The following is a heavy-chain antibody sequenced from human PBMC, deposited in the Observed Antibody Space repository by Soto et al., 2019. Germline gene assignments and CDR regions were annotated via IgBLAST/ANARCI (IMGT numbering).Heavy chain of an antibody. CDR3: ARGNYDSSGSFDY. CDR1: GFTFRSYG. Sequence: GGSLRLSCAASGFTFRSYGMHWVRQAPGKGLEWVALIWYDGSNKYYADSVKGRFTISRDNSKNTLYLQMNSLRAEDTAVYYCARGNYDSSGSFDYWGQGTLVTVS. V-gene: IGHV3-33*01. D-gene: IGHD3-22*01. CDR2: IWYDGSNK. J-gene: IGHJ4*02.